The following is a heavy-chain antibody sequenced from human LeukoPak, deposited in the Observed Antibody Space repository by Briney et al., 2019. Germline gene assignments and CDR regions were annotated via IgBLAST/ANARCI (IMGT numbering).Heavy chain of an antibody. J-gene: IGHJ4*02. CDR1: EFTFSSYW. CDR2: IKQDGGQI. D-gene: IGHD4-17*01. CDR3: ARLGARQMLEY. V-gene: IGHV3-7*01. Sequence: PGGSLRLSCAASEFTFSSYWMSWVRKAPGKGLEGVANIKQDGGQIYYLDSVKGRFTVSRDNAKNSLYLQMNSLRAEDTAVYYCARLGARQMLEYWGQGTLVTVSS.